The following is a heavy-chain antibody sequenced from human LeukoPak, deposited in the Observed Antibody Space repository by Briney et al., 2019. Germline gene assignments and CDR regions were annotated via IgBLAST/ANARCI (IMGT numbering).Heavy chain of an antibody. CDR2: INHSGST. Sequence: SETLSLTCAVYGGSFSGYHWNWIRQPPGKGLEWIGEINHSGSTNYNPSLKSRVTISIDTSKNQFSLKLSSVTAADTAVYYCAREANIATAIVWFDPWGQGTLVTVSS. D-gene: IGHD6-13*01. V-gene: IGHV4-34*01. CDR1: GGSFSGYH. J-gene: IGHJ5*02. CDR3: AREANIATAIVWFDP.